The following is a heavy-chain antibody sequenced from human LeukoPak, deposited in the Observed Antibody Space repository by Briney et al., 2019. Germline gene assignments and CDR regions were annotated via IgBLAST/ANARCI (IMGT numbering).Heavy chain of an antibody. CDR2: IYYSGST. D-gene: IGHD6-13*01. V-gene: IGHV4-39*01. Sequence: SETLSLTCTVSGGSISSSSYYWGWIRQPPGKGLEWIGSIYYSGSTYYNPSLKSRVTISVDTSKNQFSLELSSVTAADTAVYYCARLGVAAAGGEFDYWGQGTLVTVSS. J-gene: IGHJ4*02. CDR1: GGSISSSSYY. CDR3: ARLGVAAAGGEFDY.